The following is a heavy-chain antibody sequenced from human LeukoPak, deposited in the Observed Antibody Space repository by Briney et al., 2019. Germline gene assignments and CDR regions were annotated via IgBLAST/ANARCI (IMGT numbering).Heavy chain of an antibody. D-gene: IGHD4-17*01. CDR3: TRHRDLNHDYGDYVSSYYYYYYMDV. J-gene: IGHJ6*03. V-gene: IGHV3-20*04. Sequence: GGSLRLSCGVSGFTFDDYGMSWVRQAPGKGLEWVSGINWSGGSTGYADSLKGRFTISRDNAKNSLYLQMNSLKTEDTAVYYCTRHRDLNHDYGDYVSSYYYYYYMDVWGKGTTVTISS. CDR2: INWSGGST. CDR1: GFTFDDYG.